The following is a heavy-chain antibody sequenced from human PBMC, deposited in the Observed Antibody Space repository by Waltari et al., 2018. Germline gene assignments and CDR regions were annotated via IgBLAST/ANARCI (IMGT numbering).Heavy chain of an antibody. CDR3: AHRIGGKTDY. Sequence: QITLKASGPTLVKPTQTLTLTCTFSGFSLSTSGVGVGWIRPPPGKALEWLALIYWDDDKRYSLSLKSRLTSTKDTSKNQVVLTRTNMDPVDTAAYYCAHRIGGKTDYWGQGTLVTVSS. J-gene: IGHJ4*02. CDR1: GFSLSTSGVG. D-gene: IGHD2-15*01. V-gene: IGHV2-5*02. CDR2: IYWDDDK.